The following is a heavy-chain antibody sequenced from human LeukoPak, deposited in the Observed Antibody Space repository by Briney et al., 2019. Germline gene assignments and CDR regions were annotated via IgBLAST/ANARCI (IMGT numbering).Heavy chain of an antibody. CDR1: GGSFSGYY. D-gene: IGHD2-21*02. CDR2: INHSGST. CDR3: ARRCGGDCYLGYYFDY. Sequence: PSETLSLTCAVYGGSFSGYYWSWIRQPPGKGLEWIGEINHSGSTNYNPSLKSRVTISVDTSKNQFSLKLSSVTAADTAVYYCARRCGGDCYLGYYFDYWGQGTLVTVSS. V-gene: IGHV4-34*01. J-gene: IGHJ4*02.